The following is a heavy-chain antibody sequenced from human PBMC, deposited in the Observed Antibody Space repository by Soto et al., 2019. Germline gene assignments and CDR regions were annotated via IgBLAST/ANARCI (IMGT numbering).Heavy chain of an antibody. V-gene: IGHV3-30*18. CDR1: GFTFRNYG. Sequence: QVQLVESGGGVVQPGRSLRRSCAASGFTFRNYGMHWVRQAPGKGLEWVAVISYHGSDKYYADSVKGRFTISRDNSKNTLYLQMDSLRAEDTAVYYCAKDHLTTTVTTVGYWGQGTLVTVSS. J-gene: IGHJ4*02. CDR3: AKDHLTTTVTTVGY. D-gene: IGHD4-17*01. CDR2: ISYHGSDK.